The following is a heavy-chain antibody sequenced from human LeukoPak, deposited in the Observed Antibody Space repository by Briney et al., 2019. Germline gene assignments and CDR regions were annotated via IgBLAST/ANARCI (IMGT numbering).Heavy chain of an antibody. CDR2: ISSSSYI. J-gene: IGHJ5*02. V-gene: IGHV3-21*01. CDR3: ARDQVSCSSTSCYGPGHTWGWFDP. D-gene: IGHD2-2*01. CDR1: GFTFSSYS. Sequence: GGSLRLSCAASGFTFSSYSMNWVRQAPGKGLEWVSSISSSSYIYYADSVKGRFTISRDNAKNSLYLQMNSLRAEDTAVYYCARDQVSCSSTSCYGPGHTWGWFDPWGQGTLVTVSS.